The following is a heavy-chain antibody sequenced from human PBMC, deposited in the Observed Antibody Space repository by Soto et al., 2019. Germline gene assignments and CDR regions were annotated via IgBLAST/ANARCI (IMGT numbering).Heavy chain of an antibody. CDR2: NYHSRNT. D-gene: IGHD3-16*01. Sequence: SETLSLTCTVSGGSIGSGSYYCSWIRQPPGKGLEFIGSNYHSRNTFYNPSLKSRVTISVDTSRNQFSLKLSSLTAADTAVYYCARRDPWGSLDYWGQGTLVTVSS. CDR1: GGSIGSGSYY. CDR3: ARRDPWGSLDY. J-gene: IGHJ4*02. V-gene: IGHV4-39*01.